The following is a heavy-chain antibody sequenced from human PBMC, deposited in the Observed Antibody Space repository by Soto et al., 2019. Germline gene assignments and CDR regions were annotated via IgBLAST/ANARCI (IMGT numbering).Heavy chain of an antibody. CDR3: AKAAAYFDFWGGYYDS. J-gene: IGHJ5*01. Sequence: QVQLVESGGGVVQPGRPLRLSCAASGFTFSSYGMHWVRQAPGKGLEWVALISYDGENKNYVDSVKGRFTISRDNSNNTLYLQMNNLRPEDTAVYYCAKAAAYFDFWGGYYDSWGQGTRVTVSS. V-gene: IGHV3-30*18. CDR2: ISYDGENK. D-gene: IGHD3-3*01. CDR1: GFTFSSYG.